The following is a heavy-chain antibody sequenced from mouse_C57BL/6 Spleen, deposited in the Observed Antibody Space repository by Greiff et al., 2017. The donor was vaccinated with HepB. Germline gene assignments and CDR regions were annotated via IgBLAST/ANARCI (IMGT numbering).Heavy chain of an antibody. V-gene: IGHV1-22*01. CDR3: AREIYDGYYAFDY. CDR1: GYTFTDYN. D-gene: IGHD2-3*01. Sequence: VQLKESGPELVKPGASVKMSCKASGYTFTDYNMHWVKQSHGKSLEWIGYINPNNGGTSYNQKFKGKATLTVNKSSSTAYMELRSLTSEDSAVYDCAREIYDGYYAFDYWGQGTTLTVSS. J-gene: IGHJ2*01. CDR2: INPNNGGT.